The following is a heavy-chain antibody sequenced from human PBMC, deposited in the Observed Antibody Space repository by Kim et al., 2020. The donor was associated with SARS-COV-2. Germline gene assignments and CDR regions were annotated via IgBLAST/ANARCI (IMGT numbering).Heavy chain of an antibody. CDR1: GFTFSSYA. Sequence: GGSLRLSCAASGFTFSSYAMSWVRQAPGKGLEWVSAISGSGGSTYYADSVKGRFTISRDNSKNTLYLQMNSLRAEDTAVYYCARASNYYDILSPGFSGMDVWGQGTTVTVSS. D-gene: IGHD3-9*01. CDR3: ARASNYYDILSPGFSGMDV. CDR2: ISGSGGST. V-gene: IGHV3-23*01. J-gene: IGHJ6*02.